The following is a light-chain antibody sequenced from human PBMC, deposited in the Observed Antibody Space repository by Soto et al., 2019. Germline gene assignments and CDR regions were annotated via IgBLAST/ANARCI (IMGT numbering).Light chain of an antibody. CDR2: DDS. V-gene: IGLV3-21*02. J-gene: IGLJ2*01. CDR3: QVSDSSSDYPVA. Sequence: YELTQPPSVSVAPGQTARITWGGNNIGSKSVHWYQKKPGQAPVLVVYDDSDRPSGIPERFSGSNSGNTATLTISRVEAGDQADYYCQVSDSSSDYPVAFGGGTKATV. CDR1: NIGSKS.